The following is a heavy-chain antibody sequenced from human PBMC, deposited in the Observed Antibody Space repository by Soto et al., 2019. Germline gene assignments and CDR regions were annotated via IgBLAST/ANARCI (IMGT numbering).Heavy chain of an antibody. Sequence: PSETLSLTCTVSGASISGFYWSWIRKSAGKGLEWIGRIYYSGSAYYNPSLKSRVSISVDTSKNQFSLKLTSVTAADTAVYYCARGARGRVVGATPPCFDYWGQGTLVTVSS. CDR2: IYYSGSA. CDR1: GASISGFY. CDR3: ARGARGRVVGATPPCFDY. J-gene: IGHJ4*02. D-gene: IGHD1-26*01. V-gene: IGHV4-4*07.